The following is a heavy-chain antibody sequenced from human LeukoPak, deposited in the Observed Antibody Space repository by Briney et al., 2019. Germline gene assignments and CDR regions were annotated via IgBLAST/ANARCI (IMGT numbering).Heavy chain of an antibody. CDR3: ARTYYYDSSGSLEN. Sequence: PGRSLRLSCAASGFTFNSYGMHWVRQAPGKGLEGVAVIWSDGSNKYYADSVKGRFTISRDSSKNTLYLQMNSLRAEDTALYYCARTYYYDSSGSLENWGQGTLVTVSS. V-gene: IGHV3-33*01. CDR2: IWSDGSNK. D-gene: IGHD3-22*01. J-gene: IGHJ4*02. CDR1: GFTFNSYG.